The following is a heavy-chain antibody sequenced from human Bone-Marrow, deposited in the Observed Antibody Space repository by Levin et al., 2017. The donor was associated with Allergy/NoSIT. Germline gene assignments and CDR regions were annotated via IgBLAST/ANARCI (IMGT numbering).Heavy chain of an antibody. Sequence: GGSLRLSCAASGFAFTFEDHAMHWVRQAPGKGPEWVAGISWDSGNIAYADSVKGRFSISRDNAKKSVFLQMRSLRPEDTALYYCAQDISPGSGWFESFDAWGQGTLVIVSS. D-gene: IGHD6-19*01. CDR3: AQDISPGSGWFESFDA. V-gene: IGHV3-9*01. CDR2: ISWDSGNI. J-gene: IGHJ5*02. CDR1: GFAFTFEDHA.